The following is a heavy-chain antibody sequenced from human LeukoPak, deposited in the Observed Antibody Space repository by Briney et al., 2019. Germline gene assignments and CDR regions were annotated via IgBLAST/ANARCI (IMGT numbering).Heavy chain of an antibody. J-gene: IGHJ5*02. CDR3: ARDRLGDTAMGLT. V-gene: IGHV4-31*03. CDR1: GGSISSGGYY. CDR2: IYYSGST. D-gene: IGHD5-18*01. Sequence: PSETLSLTCTVSGGSISSGGYYLSWSRQHPGKGLEWIGYIYYSGSTYYNPSLKSRVTISVDTSKNQFSLKLSSVTAADTAVYYCARDRLGDTAMGLTWGQGTLVTVSS.